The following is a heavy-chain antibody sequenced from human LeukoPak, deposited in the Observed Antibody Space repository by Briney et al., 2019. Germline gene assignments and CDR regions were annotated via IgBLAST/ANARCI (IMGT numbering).Heavy chain of an antibody. CDR1: GFIFSSYG. V-gene: IGHV3-49*03. J-gene: IGHJ5*02. CDR3: SRDKFYVWFDP. Sequence: GGSLRLSCAASGFIFSSYGMHWFRQAPGKGLESVGFIRGSGTTQYAASVRGRFTISRDDSKSIAYLQMNSLKTEDTAVYYCSRDKFYVWFDPWGQGTLVTVSS. D-gene: IGHD3-16*01. CDR2: IRGSGTT.